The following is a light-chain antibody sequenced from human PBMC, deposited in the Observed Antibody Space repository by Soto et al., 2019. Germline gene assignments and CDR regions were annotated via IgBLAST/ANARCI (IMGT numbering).Light chain of an antibody. CDR1: KLGDKY. J-gene: IGLJ2*01. Sequence: SYELTQPPSVSVSPGQTASITCSGDKLGDKYACWYQQKTGQSPVLVIYKDNKRPSGIPERFSGSNSGNTATLTITGTQAMDEADYYCQAWDINTVVFGGGTKLPS. CDR2: KDN. V-gene: IGLV3-1*01. CDR3: QAWDINTVV.